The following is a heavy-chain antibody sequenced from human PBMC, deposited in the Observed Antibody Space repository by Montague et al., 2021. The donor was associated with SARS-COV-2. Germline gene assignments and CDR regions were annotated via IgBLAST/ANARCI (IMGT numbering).Heavy chain of an antibody. Sequence: SETLSLTCAVSGGSISSSNWWSWVRQPPGKGLEWIGYIYYSGSTNYNPSLKSRVTISVDTSKNQFSLKLSSVTAADTAVYYCARRHPVGGVRPWGQGTLVTVSS. J-gene: IGHJ5*02. CDR1: GGSISSSNW. CDR3: ARRHPVGGVRP. D-gene: IGHD2-8*02. CDR2: IYYSGST. V-gene: IGHV4-4*02.